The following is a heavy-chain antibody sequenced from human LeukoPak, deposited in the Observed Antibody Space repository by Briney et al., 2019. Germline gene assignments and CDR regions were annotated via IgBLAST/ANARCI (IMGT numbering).Heavy chain of an antibody. CDR2: INPNSGGT. V-gene: IGHV1-2*02. CDR1: GYTFTGYY. J-gene: IGHJ1*01. D-gene: IGHD3-9*01. Sequence: ASVKVSCKASGYTFTGYYMHWVRQAPGQGLEWMGWINPNSGGTNYAQKFQGRVTMTRDTSISTAYMELSRLRSDDTALYYCAVSGFEAEYLQHWGQGTLVTVSS. CDR3: AVSGFEAEYLQH.